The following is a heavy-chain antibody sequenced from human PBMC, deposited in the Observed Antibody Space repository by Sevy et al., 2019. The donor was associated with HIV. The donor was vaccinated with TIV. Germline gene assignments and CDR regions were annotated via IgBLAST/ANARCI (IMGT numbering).Heavy chain of an antibody. CDR2: INPNSGGT. V-gene: IGHV1-2*06. CDR3: ARDRDYSQAESPDF. J-gene: IGHJ4*02. D-gene: IGHD5-12*01. CDR1: GYTFTGYH. Sequence: ASVKVSCKASGYTFTGYHMHWVRQAPGQGLEWMGRINPNSGGTNFAQKFQGRVTLTRDTSSSTAYMELSSLRSDDTAVYFCARDRDYSQAESPDFWGQGTLVTVSS.